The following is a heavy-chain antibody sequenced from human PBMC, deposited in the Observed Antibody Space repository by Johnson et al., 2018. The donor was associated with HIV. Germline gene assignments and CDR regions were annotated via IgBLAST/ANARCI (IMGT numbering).Heavy chain of an antibody. CDR2: ISYDGSNK. CDR3: ARDGGYSSSWYKYAFDM. CDR1: GFTFRTFP. J-gene: IGHJ3*02. D-gene: IGHD6-13*01. V-gene: IGHV3-30*04. Sequence: QVQLVESGGGVVQPGKSLRLSCAASGFTFRTFPMHWVRQAPGKGLEWVAVISYDGSNKYYADSVKGRFTISRDNSKNTLYLQMNSLRAEDTAVYYCARDGGYSSSWYKYAFDMWGQGTMVTVSS.